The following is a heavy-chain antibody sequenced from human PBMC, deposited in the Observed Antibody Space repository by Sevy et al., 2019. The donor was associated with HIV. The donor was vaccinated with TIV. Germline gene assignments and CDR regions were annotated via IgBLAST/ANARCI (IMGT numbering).Heavy chain of an antibody. J-gene: IGHJ5*02. D-gene: IGHD2-2*01. Sequence: SETLSLTCAVYGGSFSGYYWNWIRQPPGKGLEWIGEINHTGSTNYNPSLKSPVTISVDTSKTQVSLKLSSVTAADTAIYYCARAPPIVVVPGAPSWFDPWGQGTLVTVSS. CDR3: ARAPPIVVVPGAPSWFDP. CDR1: GGSFSGYY. CDR2: INHTGST. V-gene: IGHV4-34*01.